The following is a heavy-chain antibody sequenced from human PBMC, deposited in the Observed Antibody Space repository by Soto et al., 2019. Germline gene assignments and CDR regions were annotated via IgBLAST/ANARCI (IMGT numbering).Heavy chain of an antibody. J-gene: IGHJ6*02. Sequence: ASVKVSCKASGYTFTSYGISWVRQAPGQGLEWMGWISAYNGNTNYAQKLQGRVTMTTDTSTSTAYMELRSLRSDDTAVYYCASFRLVGATTTQSWDYYYGMDVWGQGTTVTVSS. CDR3: ASFRLVGATTTQSWDYYYGMDV. V-gene: IGHV1-18*04. D-gene: IGHD1-26*01. CDR1: GYTFTSYG. CDR2: ISAYNGNT.